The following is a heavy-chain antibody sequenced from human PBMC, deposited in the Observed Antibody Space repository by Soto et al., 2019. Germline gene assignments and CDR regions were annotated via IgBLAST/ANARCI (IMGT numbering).Heavy chain of an antibody. D-gene: IGHD2-15*01. CDR3: ARVGCSGGSCYSGLPDAFDI. CDR1: GYTFTSYG. CDR2: ISAYNGNT. Sequence: QVQLVQSEAEVKKPGASVKVSCKASGYTFTSYGISWVRQAPGQGLEWMGWISAYNGNTNYAQKLQGRVTMTTDTSTSTAYMELRSLRSDDTAVYYCARVGCSGGSCYSGLPDAFDIWGQGTMVTVSS. J-gene: IGHJ3*02. V-gene: IGHV1-18*01.